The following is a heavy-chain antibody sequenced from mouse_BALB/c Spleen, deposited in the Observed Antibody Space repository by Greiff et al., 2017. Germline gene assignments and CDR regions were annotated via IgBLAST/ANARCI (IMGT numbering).Heavy chain of an antibody. J-gene: IGHJ3*01. D-gene: IGHD1-1*01. Sequence: EVKLVESGTVLARPGASVKMSCKASGYSFTSYWMHWVKQRPGQGLEWIGAIYPGNSDTSYNQKFKGKAKLTAVTSASTAYMELSSLTNEDSAVYYCTRENYGSSAWFAYWGQGTLVTVSA. CDR3: TRENYGSSAWFAY. CDR1: GYSFTSYW. CDR2: IYPGNSDT. V-gene: IGHV1-5*01.